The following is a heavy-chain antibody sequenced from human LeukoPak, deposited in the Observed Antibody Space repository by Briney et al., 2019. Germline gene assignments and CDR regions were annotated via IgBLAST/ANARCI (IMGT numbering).Heavy chain of an antibody. Sequence: GGSLRLSCAASGFTFSIYSMDWVRQAPGKGLEWVSSIISSGSYIYYADSVKGRFTISRDNAKNSLYLQMNSLRAEDTAVYYCAKSGSGKVDYWGQGTLVTVSS. J-gene: IGHJ4*02. CDR3: AKSGSGKVDY. CDR2: IISSGSYI. D-gene: IGHD3-10*01. V-gene: IGHV3-21*04. CDR1: GFTFSIYS.